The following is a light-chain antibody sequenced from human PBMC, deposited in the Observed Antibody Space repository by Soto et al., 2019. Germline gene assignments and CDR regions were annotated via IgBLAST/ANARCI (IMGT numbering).Light chain of an antibody. CDR2: GAS. J-gene: IGKJ2*01. Sequence: EIGLTQSQGTLSLSPGERATLSCRASQSVSISDLAWYQQKPGQAPSLLVYGASSRATGTPDRFSGSGSGTDFTLTISRLEPEDFVVYYCQQYGSSPRTFGQGTKLEIK. CDR1: QSVSISD. CDR3: QQYGSSPRT. V-gene: IGKV3-20*01.